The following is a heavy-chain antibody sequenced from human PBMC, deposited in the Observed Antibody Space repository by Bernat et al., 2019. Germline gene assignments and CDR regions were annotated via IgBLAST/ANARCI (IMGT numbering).Heavy chain of an antibody. J-gene: IGHJ4*02. CDR1: GYTFTTYA. CDR2: INTNTGNP. Sequence: QVQLVQSGAEVKKPGASVKVSCKASGYTFTTYAMNWVRQAPGQGPEWMGWINTNTGNPTYAQGFTGRFVFSLDTSVNTAYLQISSLKTEDTAVYYCARYYGSGSYWVPDYWGQGTLVTVSS. V-gene: IGHV7-4-1*02. CDR3: ARYYGSGSYWVPDY. D-gene: IGHD3-10*01.